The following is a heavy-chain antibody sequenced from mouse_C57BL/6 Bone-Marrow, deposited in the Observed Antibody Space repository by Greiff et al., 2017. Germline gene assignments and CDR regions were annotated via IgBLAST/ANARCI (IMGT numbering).Heavy chain of an antibody. CDR2: INPNNGGT. D-gene: IGHD1-1*01. Sequence: VQLKQSGPELVKPGASVKMSCKASGYTFTDYNMHWVKQSHGKSLEWIGYINPNNGGTSYNQKFKGKATLTVNKSSSTAYMELRSLTSEDSAVYYCATYYYGSPFAYWGQGTLVTVSA. V-gene: IGHV1-22*01. CDR1: GYTFTDYN. J-gene: IGHJ3*01. CDR3: ATYYYGSPFAY.